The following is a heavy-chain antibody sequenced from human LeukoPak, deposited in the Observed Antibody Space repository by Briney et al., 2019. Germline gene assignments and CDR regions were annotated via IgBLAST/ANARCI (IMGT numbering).Heavy chain of an antibody. D-gene: IGHD1-26*01. CDR1: XFXLSSHW. Sequence: SLRLSCXASXFXLSSHWMNWARQARGKGVERGASINHNGNVNYYVDSLKCRFTISRHNSNNTLYLQMNSLRDEDTALYYCAKDQRWESPHYLDSWGQGTLVTVSS. V-gene: IGHV3-7*03. CDR2: INHNGNVN. CDR3: AKDQRWESPHYLDS. J-gene: IGHJ4*02.